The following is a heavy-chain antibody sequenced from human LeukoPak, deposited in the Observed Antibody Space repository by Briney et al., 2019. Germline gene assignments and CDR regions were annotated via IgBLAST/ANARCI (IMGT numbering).Heavy chain of an antibody. Sequence: GGSLRLSCAASGFTFSSYEMNWVRRAPGKGLEWVSYISSSGSTIYYADSVKGRFTISRDNAKNSLYLQMNSLRAEDTAVYYCARRLRRNYFDYWGQGTLVTVSS. V-gene: IGHV3-48*03. CDR3: ARRLRRNYFDY. CDR1: GFTFSSYE. J-gene: IGHJ4*02. D-gene: IGHD4-17*01. CDR2: ISSSGSTI.